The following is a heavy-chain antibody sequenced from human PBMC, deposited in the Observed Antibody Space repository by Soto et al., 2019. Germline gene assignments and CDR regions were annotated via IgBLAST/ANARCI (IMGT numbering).Heavy chain of an antibody. CDR1: GFTFSSYG. V-gene: IGHV3-30*18. J-gene: IGHJ1*01. CDR3: AKGVVAATTYFQH. CDR2: ISYDGSDK. D-gene: IGHD2-15*01. Sequence: QVQLVESGGGVVQPGRSLRLSCAASGFTFSSYGMHWVRQAPGKGLEWVAVISYDGSDKYYADSVKGRFTIPRDNSNNTLYLQMDSLRAEDTAVYYCAKGVVAATTYFQHWGQGTLVTVSS.